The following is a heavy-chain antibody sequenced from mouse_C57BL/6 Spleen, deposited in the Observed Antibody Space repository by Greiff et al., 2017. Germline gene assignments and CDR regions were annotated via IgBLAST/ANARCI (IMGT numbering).Heavy chain of an antibody. J-gene: IGHJ1*03. Sequence: VQLQQSGAELVRPGASVKLSCTASGFNIKDYSMHWVKQRPEQGLEWIGRIDPEDGDTEYAPKFQGKATMTADTSSNTAYMQLSSLTSEDTAVYYGTTRYGSSYWYFDVWGTGTTVTVSS. CDR2: IDPEDGDT. CDR3: TTRYGSSYWYFDV. CDR1: GFNIKDYS. V-gene: IGHV14-1*01. D-gene: IGHD1-1*01.